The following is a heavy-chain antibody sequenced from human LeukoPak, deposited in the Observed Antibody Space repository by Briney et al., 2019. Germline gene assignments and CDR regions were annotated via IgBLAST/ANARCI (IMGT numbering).Heavy chain of an antibody. J-gene: IGHJ4*02. CDR2: ISGLGDNT. D-gene: IGHD6-13*01. V-gene: IGHV3-23*01. CDR3: ASEQHVDY. Sequence: GGSLRLSCAASGFTFSSYAMHWVRQAPGKGLEWVSAISGLGDNTYYADSVKGRFTISRDNPKNTLYLQMNSLRAEDTAVYYCASEQHVDYWGQGTLVTVSS. CDR1: GFTFSSYA.